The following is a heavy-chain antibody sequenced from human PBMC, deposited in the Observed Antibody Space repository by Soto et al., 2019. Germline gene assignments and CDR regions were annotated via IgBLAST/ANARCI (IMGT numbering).Heavy chain of an antibody. J-gene: IGHJ6*02. CDR3: ASCLVTSYFYYYGMDV. CDR1: GGTFSSYS. CDR2: TIPIFGTT. V-gene: IGHV1-69*05. D-gene: IGHD2-21*02. Sequence: QVQLVQSGAEVKKPGSSVKVSCKASGGTFSSYSISWVRQAPGQGLEWMGGTIPIFGTTNYAQKFQGRVTIXXDESTSTAYLELRSLRSEDTAVYYCASCLVTSYFYYYGMDVWGQGTTVTVSS.